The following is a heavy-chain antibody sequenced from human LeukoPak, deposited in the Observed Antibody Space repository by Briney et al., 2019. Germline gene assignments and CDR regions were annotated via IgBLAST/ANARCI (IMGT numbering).Heavy chain of an antibody. CDR2: ISYDGSNK. CDR1: GFTFSSYA. CDR3: ASHGDITGTVDY. Sequence: GGSLRLSCAASGFTFSSYAMHWVRQAPGKGLEWVAVISYDGSNKYYADSVKGRFTISRDNSKNTLYLQMNSLRAEDTAVYYCASHGDITGTVDYWGQGTLVTVFS. D-gene: IGHD1-7*01. V-gene: IGHV3-30-3*01. J-gene: IGHJ4*02.